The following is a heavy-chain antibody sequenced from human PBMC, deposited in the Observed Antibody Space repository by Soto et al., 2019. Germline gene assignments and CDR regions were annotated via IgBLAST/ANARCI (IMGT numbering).Heavy chain of an antibody. CDR1: GFTFSDYY. V-gene: IGHV3-11*01. J-gene: IGHJ5*02. CDR2: ISSSGSTI. D-gene: IGHD1-7*01. Sequence: PVGSLRLSCAASGFTFSDYYMSWIRQAPGKGLEWVSYISSSGSTIYYADSVKGRFTISRDNAKNSLYLQMNSLRAEDTAVYYCARDPFHGTTGWNWFDPWGQGTLVTVSS. CDR3: ARDPFHGTTGWNWFDP.